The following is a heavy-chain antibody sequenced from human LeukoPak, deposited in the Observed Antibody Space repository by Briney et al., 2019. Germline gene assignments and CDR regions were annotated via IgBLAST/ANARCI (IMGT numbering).Heavy chain of an antibody. CDR1: GYTFTSYG. D-gene: IGHD3-10*01. Sequence: GASVKVSCKASGYTFTSYGINWVRQAPGQGLEWMGWISAYNGNTNYAQKLQGRVTMTTDTSTSTAYMELRSLRSDDTAVYYCARDSFALFGIVMVRGVLLPNFDYWGQGTLVTVSS. J-gene: IGHJ4*02. CDR2: ISAYNGNT. V-gene: IGHV1-18*01. CDR3: ARDSFALFGIVMVRGVLLPNFDY.